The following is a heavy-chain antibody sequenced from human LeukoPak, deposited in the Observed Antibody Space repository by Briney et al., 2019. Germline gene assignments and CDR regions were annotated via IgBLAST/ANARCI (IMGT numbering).Heavy chain of an antibody. V-gene: IGHV4-59*01. CDR3: ARAPYYYDSSGYSNWFDP. CDR2: IYYSGST. CDR1: GGSFSSYY. D-gene: IGHD3-22*01. J-gene: IGHJ5*02. Sequence: SETLSLTCAVYGGSFSSYYWSWIRQPPGKGLEWIGYIYYSGSTNYNPSLKSRVTISVDTSKNQFSLKLSSVTAADTAVYYCARAPYYYDSSGYSNWFDPWGQGTLVTVSS.